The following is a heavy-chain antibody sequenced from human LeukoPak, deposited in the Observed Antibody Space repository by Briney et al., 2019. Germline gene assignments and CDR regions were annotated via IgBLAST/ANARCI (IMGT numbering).Heavy chain of an antibody. CDR2: IYYSGST. Sequence: SETLPLTCTVSGGSISSYYWSWIRQPPGKGLEWIGSIYYSGSTYYNPSLKSRVTISVDTSKNQFSLKLSSVTAADTAVYYCARTFGSSWYLFMGEAHNWFDPWGQGTLVTVSS. CDR1: GGSISSYY. CDR3: ARTFGSSWYLFMGEAHNWFDP. J-gene: IGHJ5*02. V-gene: IGHV4-39*01. D-gene: IGHD6-13*01.